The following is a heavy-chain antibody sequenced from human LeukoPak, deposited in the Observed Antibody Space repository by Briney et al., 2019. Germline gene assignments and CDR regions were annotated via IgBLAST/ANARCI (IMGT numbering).Heavy chain of an antibody. J-gene: IGHJ5*02. V-gene: IGHV4-34*01. D-gene: IGHD3-10*01. Sequence: EASETLSLTCAVCGGSFSGYYWSWIRQPPGKGLEWIGEINHSGSTNYNPSLKSRVTISVDTSKNQFSLKLSSVTAADTAVYYCARVVLLWFGETLGGNWFDPWGQGTLVTVSS. CDR1: GGSFSGYY. CDR3: ARVVLLWFGETLGGNWFDP. CDR2: INHSGST.